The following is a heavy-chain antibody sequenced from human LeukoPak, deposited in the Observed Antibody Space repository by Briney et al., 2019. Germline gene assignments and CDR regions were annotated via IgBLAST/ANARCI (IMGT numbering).Heavy chain of an antibody. J-gene: IGHJ6*02. CDR1: GLTFGNYG. V-gene: IGHV3-48*04. CDR3: ASPTAVRDYYYYGMDV. Sequence: PGGSLRLSCVASGLTFGNYGMNWVRQAPGKGLEWVSYISSSGSSIYYADSVKGRFTISRDNAKNSLYLQMNSLRAEDTAVYYCASPTAVRDYYYYGMDVWGQGTTVIVSS. D-gene: IGHD4-17*01. CDR2: ISSSGSSI.